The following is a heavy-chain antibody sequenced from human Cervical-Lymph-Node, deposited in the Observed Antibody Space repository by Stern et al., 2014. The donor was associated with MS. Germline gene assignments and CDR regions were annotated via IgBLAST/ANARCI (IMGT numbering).Heavy chain of an antibody. V-gene: IGHV4-61*02. CDR3: ARRTGHLAVGGFDS. D-gene: IGHD2-8*02. J-gene: IGHJ4*02. CDR2: IYTNGKR. Sequence: QVQLVESGPGLVKPSASLSLTCNVSGGSITSGDASWSWIRQPAGKGLEWIGRIYTNGKRDYNLSLKRRLTITADTPKNQFSLKLDSVTAADTAVYYFARRTGHLAVGGFDSWGQGTVVTVSS. CDR1: GGSITSGDAS.